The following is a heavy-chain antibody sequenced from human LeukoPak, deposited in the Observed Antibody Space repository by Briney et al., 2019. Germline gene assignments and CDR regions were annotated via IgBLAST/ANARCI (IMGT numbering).Heavy chain of an antibody. CDR2: IRYDGNNK. CDR1: GFIFSSYG. CDR3: AKSSDWGSDVSVDY. J-gene: IGHJ4*02. Sequence: PGGSLRLSCAASGFIFSSYGMHWVRQAPGKGLEWVSFIRYDGNNKYYADSVKGRFTISRDNSKNTLYLQMNSLRAEDTAVYYCAKSSDWGSDVSVDYWGQGTLVTVSS. D-gene: IGHD7-27*01. V-gene: IGHV3-30*02.